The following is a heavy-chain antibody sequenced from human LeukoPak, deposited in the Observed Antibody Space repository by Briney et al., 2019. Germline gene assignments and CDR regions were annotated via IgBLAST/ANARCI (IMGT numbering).Heavy chain of an antibody. CDR2: IYYSGST. J-gene: IGHJ4*02. V-gene: IGHV4-39*07. D-gene: IGHD6-19*01. Sequence: PSETLSLTCTVSGGSISSSSYYWGWIRQPPGKGLEWIGSIYYSGSTYYNPSLKSRVTMSVDTSKNQFSLKLSSVTAADTAVYYCARDSYSSGWPIDYWGQGTLVTVSS. CDR1: GGSISSSSYY. CDR3: ARDSYSSGWPIDY.